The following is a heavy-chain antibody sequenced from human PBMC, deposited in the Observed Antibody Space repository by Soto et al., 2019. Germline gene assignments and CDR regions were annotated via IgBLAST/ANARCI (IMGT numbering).Heavy chain of an antibody. CDR2: ISAYNGNT. CDR3: AVKRSGYYYDWFVP. V-gene: IGHV1-18*01. CDR1: GYTFTSYG. Sequence: ASVKVSCKASGYTFTSYGISWVRQAPGQGLEWMGWISAYNGNTNYAQKLQGRVTMTTDTSTSTAYMELRSLRSDDTAVYYCAVKRSGYYYDWFVPWGQGTLVTVSS. J-gene: IGHJ5*02. D-gene: IGHD3-22*01.